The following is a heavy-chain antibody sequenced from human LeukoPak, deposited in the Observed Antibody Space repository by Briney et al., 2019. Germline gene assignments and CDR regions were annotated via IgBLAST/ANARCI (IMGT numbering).Heavy chain of an antibody. Sequence: GGSLRLSCAASGFTFSSYAMSWVRRAPGKGLEWVSAISGSGGSTYYADSVKGRFTISRDNSKKTLYLQMNSLRADDTAVYYCAKGKINHDGAFDIWGQGTLVTVSS. CDR3: AKGKINHDGAFDI. CDR2: ISGSGGST. D-gene: IGHD3-16*01. J-gene: IGHJ3*02. CDR1: GFTFSSYA. V-gene: IGHV3-23*01.